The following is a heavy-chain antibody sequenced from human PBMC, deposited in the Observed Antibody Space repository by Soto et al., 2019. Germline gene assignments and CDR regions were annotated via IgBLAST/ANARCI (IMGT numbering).Heavy chain of an antibody. CDR2: INVDDSA. J-gene: IGHJ4*02. CDR3: AKNYYFDH. V-gene: IGHV3-23*01. CDR1: GFTFSAYA. Sequence: EMQLLESGGGLVQPGGSLRLSCAASGFTFSAYAMSWVRQAPGMGLEWVSSINVDDSAYYADSVKGRFTISRDNSKSTVFLELSSLRVEDTATFYCAKNYYFDHWGQGTQVTVSS.